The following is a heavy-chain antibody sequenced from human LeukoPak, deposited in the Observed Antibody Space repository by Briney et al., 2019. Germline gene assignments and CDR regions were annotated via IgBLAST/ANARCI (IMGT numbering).Heavy chain of an antibody. D-gene: IGHD5-12*01. CDR2: ISAYNGNT. Sequence: ASVKVSCKASGYTFTSYGISWVRQAPGQGLEWMGWISAYNGNTNYAQKLQGRVTMTTDTSTSTAYMELRSLRSDDTAVYYCASRYSGYDYRATRGYYYYGMDVWGKGTTVTVSS. CDR1: GYTFTSYG. J-gene: IGHJ6*04. CDR3: ASRYSGYDYRATRGYYYYGMDV. V-gene: IGHV1-18*01.